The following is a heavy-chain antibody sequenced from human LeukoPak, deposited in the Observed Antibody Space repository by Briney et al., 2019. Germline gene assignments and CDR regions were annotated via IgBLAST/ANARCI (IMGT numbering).Heavy chain of an antibody. CDR2: ISYDGGRE. J-gene: IGHJ4*02. CDR1: GFTFSNYA. Sequence: PGGSLRLSCTASGFTFSNYAIHWVRQSPGKGLEWVAVISYDGGREFYADSVKGRFTISRDNSKNTVYLQMNSLRTEDTAVYYCARDVAATGTYTDYWGQGALVTVSS. D-gene: IGHD6-13*01. V-gene: IGHV3-30-3*01. CDR3: ARDVAATGTYTDY.